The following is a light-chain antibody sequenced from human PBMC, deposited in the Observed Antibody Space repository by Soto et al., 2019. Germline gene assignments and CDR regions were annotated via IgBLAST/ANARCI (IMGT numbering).Light chain of an antibody. CDR1: QSISSW. V-gene: IGKV1-5*01. Sequence: DLQMTQSPSTLSASVGDRVTITCRASQSISSWLAWYQQKPGKAPKLLIYHSSSLESGVPSRCSGSGSRTEFTLTISSLQPDDFATYYCQQYNSYLLTFGGGTKVEIK. CDR3: QQYNSYLLT. CDR2: HSS. J-gene: IGKJ4*01.